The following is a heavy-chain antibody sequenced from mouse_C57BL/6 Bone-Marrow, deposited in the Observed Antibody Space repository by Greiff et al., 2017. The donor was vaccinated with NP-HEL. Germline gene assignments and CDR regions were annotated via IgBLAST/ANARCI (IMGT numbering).Heavy chain of an antibody. V-gene: IGHV1-82*01. CDR2: IYPGDGDT. Sequence: QVQLQQSGPELVKPGASVKISCKASGYAFSSSWMNWVKQRPGKGLEWIGRIYPGDGDTNSNGKFKGKATLTADKSSSTAYMQLSSLTSEDSAVYFCAREGGLSYFDYWGQGTTLTVSS. D-gene: IGHD3-1*01. CDR3: AREGGLSYFDY. CDR1: GYAFSSSW. J-gene: IGHJ2*01.